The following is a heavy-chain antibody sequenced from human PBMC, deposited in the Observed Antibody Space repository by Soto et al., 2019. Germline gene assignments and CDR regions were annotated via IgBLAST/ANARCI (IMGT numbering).Heavy chain of an antibody. V-gene: IGHV5-51*01. CDR2: IYPGDSDT. CDR1: GYSFTSYW. J-gene: IGHJ6*02. D-gene: IGHD2-15*01. Sequence: GESLKISCKGSGYSFTSYWIGWVRQMPGKGLEGKGIIYPGDSDTRYSPSFQGQVTISADKSISTAYLQWSSLKASDTAMYYCARQDRGWSGYYYYYGMDVWGQGTTVTVS. CDR3: ARQDRGWSGYYYYYGMDV.